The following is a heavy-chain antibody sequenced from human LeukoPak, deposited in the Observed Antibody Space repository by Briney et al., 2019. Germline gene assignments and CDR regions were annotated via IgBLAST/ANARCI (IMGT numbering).Heavy chain of an antibody. CDR1: GFTFSSYS. Sequence: GGSLRLSCAASGFTFSSYSMNWVRQAPGKGLEWVSSISSSSSYIYYADSVKGRFTISRDNAKNSLYLQMSSLRAEDTAVYYCAREIYGDYGSDYWGQGILVTASS. J-gene: IGHJ4*02. V-gene: IGHV3-21*01. D-gene: IGHD4-17*01. CDR2: ISSSSSYI. CDR3: AREIYGDYGSDY.